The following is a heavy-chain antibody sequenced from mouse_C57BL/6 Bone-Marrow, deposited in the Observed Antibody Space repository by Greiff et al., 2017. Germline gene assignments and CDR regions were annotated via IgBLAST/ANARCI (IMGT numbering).Heavy chain of an antibody. CDR3: ARPYYSNYWYFEV. CDR2: IYPGSGST. CDR1: GYTFTSYW. V-gene: IGHV1-55*01. D-gene: IGHD2-5*01. J-gene: IGHJ1*03. Sequence: QVQLQQSGAELVKPGASVKMSCKASGYTFTSYWITWVKQRPGQGLEWIGDIYPGSGSTNYNEKFKSKATLTVDTSSSTASMQLSSLTSEDSAVYYCARPYYSNYWYFEVWGTETTVTVSS.